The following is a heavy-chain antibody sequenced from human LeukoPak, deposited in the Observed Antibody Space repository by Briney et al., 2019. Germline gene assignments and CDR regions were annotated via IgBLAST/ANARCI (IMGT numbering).Heavy chain of an antibody. Sequence: SSETLSLTCTVSGGSISSYYWSWIRQPPGKGLEWIGYIYYSGSTNYNPSLKSRVTISVDTSKNQFSLKLSSVTAADTAVYYCASGSVVVPAAMSYFDYWGQGTLVTVSS. CDR2: IYYSGST. D-gene: IGHD2-2*01. J-gene: IGHJ4*02. CDR1: GGSISSYY. CDR3: ASGSVVVPAAMSYFDY. V-gene: IGHV4-59*01.